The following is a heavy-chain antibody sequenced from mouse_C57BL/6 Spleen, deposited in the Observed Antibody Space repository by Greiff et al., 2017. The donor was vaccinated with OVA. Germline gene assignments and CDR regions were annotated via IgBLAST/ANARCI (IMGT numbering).Heavy chain of an antibody. CDR1: GFTFSDYG. V-gene: IGHV5-17*01. D-gene: IGHD2-2*01. CDR3: ARRSTMVTYYAMDY. J-gene: IGHJ4*01. CDR2: ISSGSSTI. Sequence: EVKVEESGGGLVKPGGSLKLSCAASGFTFSDYGMHWVRQAPEKGLEWVAYISSGSSTIYYADTVKGRFTISRDNAKNTLFLQMTSLRSEDTAMYYCARRSTMVTYYAMDYWGQGTSVTVSS.